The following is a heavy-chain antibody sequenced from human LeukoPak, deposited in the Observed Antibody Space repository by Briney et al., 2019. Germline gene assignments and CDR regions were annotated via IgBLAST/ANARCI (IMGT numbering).Heavy chain of an antibody. CDR2: ISAYNGNT. CDR3: ARDLLIAVAGTLDY. J-gene: IGHJ4*02. CDR1: GYTFTSYG. Sequence: ASVKVSCKASGYTFTSYGISWVRQAPGQGLAWMGWISAYNGNTNYAQKLQGRVTMTTDTSTSTAYMELRSLRSDDTAVYYCARDLLIAVAGTLDYWGQGTLVTVSS. V-gene: IGHV1-18*01. D-gene: IGHD6-19*01.